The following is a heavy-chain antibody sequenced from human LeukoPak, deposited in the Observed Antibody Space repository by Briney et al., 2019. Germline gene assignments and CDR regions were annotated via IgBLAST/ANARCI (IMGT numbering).Heavy chain of an antibody. CDR1: GFTFSSYA. Sequence: PGGSLRLSCATSGFTFSSYAMSWVRQAPGKGLEWVSAISGSGGSTYYADSVKGRFTISRDNSKNTLYLQMNSLRAEDTAVYYCAKQTYQLLFVLDYWGQGTLVTVSS. CDR2: ISGSGGST. J-gene: IGHJ4*02. V-gene: IGHV3-23*01. D-gene: IGHD2-2*01. CDR3: AKQTYQLLFVLDY.